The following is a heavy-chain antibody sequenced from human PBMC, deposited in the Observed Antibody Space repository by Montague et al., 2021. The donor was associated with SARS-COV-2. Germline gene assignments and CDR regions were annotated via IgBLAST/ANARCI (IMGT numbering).Heavy chain of an antibody. CDR1: GGSIRSGGYY. CDR3: ARDLVGQHRGGGFDY. Sequence: TLSLTCTVSGGSIRSGGYYWSWIRQPARKGLEWIGRIYTSGSTNYNPSLKSRVIISVDTSKNQFSLKLNSVTAADTAVYYCARDLVGQHRGGGFDYWGQGTLVTVSS. J-gene: IGHJ4*02. D-gene: IGHD6-13*01. CDR2: IYTSGST. V-gene: IGHV4-61*02.